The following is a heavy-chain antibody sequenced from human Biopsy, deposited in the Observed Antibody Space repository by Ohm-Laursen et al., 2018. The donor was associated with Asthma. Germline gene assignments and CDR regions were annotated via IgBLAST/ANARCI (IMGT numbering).Heavy chain of an antibody. Sequence: SLRLSCSASEFTFSNYGMHWVRQAPGKGLEWLAIISFDGSNQYYADSVKGRFTISRDNSNNTLYLQMNSLRAEDTAVYYCAKAISPGWELRGVFGIWGQGTMVTVSS. CDR1: EFTFSNYG. CDR3: AKAISPGWELRGVFGI. CDR2: ISFDGSNQ. D-gene: IGHD1-26*01. J-gene: IGHJ3*02. V-gene: IGHV3-30*18.